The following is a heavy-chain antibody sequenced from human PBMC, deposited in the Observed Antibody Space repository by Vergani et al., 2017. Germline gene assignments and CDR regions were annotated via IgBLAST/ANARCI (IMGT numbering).Heavy chain of an antibody. CDR2: IYPGDSDT. Sequence: EVQLVPSGAEVKKPGESLKISCKGSGYSFTSYWIGWVRQLPGKGLEWMGIIYPGDSDTRYSPSFQGQVTISADKSISTAYLQWSSLNASDTAMYYCARRSDSSGYYYVGDTSADYWGQGTLVTVSS. CDR1: GYSFTSYW. D-gene: IGHD3-22*01. V-gene: IGHV5-51*01. J-gene: IGHJ4*02. CDR3: ARRSDSSGYYYVGDTSADY.